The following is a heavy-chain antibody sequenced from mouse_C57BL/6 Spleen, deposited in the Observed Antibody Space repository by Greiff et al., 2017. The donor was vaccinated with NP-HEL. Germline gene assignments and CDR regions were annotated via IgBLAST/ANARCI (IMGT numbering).Heavy chain of an antibody. CDR1: GYSFTGYY. CDR2: INPSTGGT. CDR3: ARETAQATSWFAY. J-gene: IGHJ3*01. V-gene: IGHV1-42*01. Sequence: EVQLQQSGPELVKPGASVKISCKASGYSFTGYYMNWVKQSPEKSLEWIGEINPSTGGTTYNQKFKAKATLTVDKSSSTAYMQLKSLTSEDSAVYYCARETAQATSWFAYLGQGTLVTVSA. D-gene: IGHD3-2*02.